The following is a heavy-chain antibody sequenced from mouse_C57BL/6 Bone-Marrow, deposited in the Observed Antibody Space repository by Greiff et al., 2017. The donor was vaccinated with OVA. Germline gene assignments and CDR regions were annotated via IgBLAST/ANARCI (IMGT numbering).Heavy chain of an antibody. CDR1: GYTFTSYW. Sequence: QVHVKQPGAELVKPGASVKMSCKASGYTFTSYWITWVKQRPGQGLEWIGDIYPGSGSTNYNEKFKSKATLTVDTSSSTAYMQLSSLTSEDSAVYYCARRGENYYSNFDYWGQGTTRTVSS. V-gene: IGHV1-55*01. D-gene: IGHD2-5*01. CDR2: IYPGSGST. J-gene: IGHJ2*01. CDR3: ARRGENYYSNFDY.